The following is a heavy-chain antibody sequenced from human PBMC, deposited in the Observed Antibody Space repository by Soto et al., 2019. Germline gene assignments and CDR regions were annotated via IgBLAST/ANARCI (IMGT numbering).Heavy chain of an antibody. Sequence: EVQLVESGGGLVQPGGSLKLSCAASGFTFVDSAMVWVRQASGKGLEWVGRIRGRANNYATSYGASVKGRFTISRDDSDNTAYLQMNSLKTEDTAVYYCTREAETGITDAAFDIWGQGTMVTVSS. J-gene: IGHJ3*02. V-gene: IGHV3-73*02. CDR2: IRGRANNYAT. D-gene: IGHD1-20*01. CDR3: TREAETGITDAAFDI. CDR1: GFTFVDSA.